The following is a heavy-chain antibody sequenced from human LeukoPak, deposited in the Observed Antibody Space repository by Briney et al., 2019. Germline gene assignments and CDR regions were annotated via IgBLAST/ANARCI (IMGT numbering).Heavy chain of an antibody. CDR3: ARLINFPRYYYYMDV. CDR1: GGSISSYY. V-gene: IGHV4-59*08. J-gene: IGHJ6*03. CDR2: IYYSGST. Sequence: SETLSLTCTVSGGSISSYYWSWIRQPPGKGLEWIGYIYYSGSTNYNPSLKSRVTISVDTSKNQFSLKLSSVTAADTAVYYCARLINFPRYYYYMDVWGKGTTVTVSS.